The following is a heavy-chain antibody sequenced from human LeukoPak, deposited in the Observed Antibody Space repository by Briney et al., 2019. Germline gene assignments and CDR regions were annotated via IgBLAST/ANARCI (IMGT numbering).Heavy chain of an antibody. CDR3: ARRGYCSSTSCSEDLYYFDY. Sequence: PSETLSLTCTVSGDSISSYYWSWIRQPPGKGLEWMGYIYYNGGANYNPPLKRRVTISADESKNQFSQKLIYVTGADTAVFYFARRGYCSSTSCSEDLYYFDYWGQGTLVTVSS. J-gene: IGHJ4*02. CDR2: IYYNGGA. D-gene: IGHD2-2*01. V-gene: IGHV4-59*08. CDR1: GDSISSYY.